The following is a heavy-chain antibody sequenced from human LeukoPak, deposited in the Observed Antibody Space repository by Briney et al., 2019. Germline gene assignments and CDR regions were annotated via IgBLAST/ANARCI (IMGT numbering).Heavy chain of an antibody. J-gene: IGHJ4*02. CDR3: AKGSVGWLQLPDY. Sequence: GGSLRPSCAASGFTFDDYAMHWVRQAPGKGLEWVSGISWNSGSIGYADSVKGRFTISRDNAKNSLYLQMNSLRAEDTALYYCAKGSVGWLQLPDYWGQGTLVTVSS. D-gene: IGHD5-24*01. V-gene: IGHV3-9*01. CDR1: GFTFDDYA. CDR2: ISWNSGSI.